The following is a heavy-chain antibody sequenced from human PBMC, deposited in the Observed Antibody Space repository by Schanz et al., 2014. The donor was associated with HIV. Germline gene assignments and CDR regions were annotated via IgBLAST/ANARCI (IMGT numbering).Heavy chain of an antibody. J-gene: IGHJ3*02. CDR1: GFIFNSYA. CDR2: ISGSGDNT. CDR3: ARGAGDTDWGRI. D-gene: IGHD5-18*01. V-gene: IGHV3-23*01. Sequence: EVQLLDSGGGLVQPGGSLRLSCAASGFIFNSYAMSWVRQAPGKGLDRVSTISGSGDNTFYADSVKGRFTISRDSSKNTLYLQMNGLRAEDTAVYYCARGAGDTDWGRIWGQGTLVTVSS.